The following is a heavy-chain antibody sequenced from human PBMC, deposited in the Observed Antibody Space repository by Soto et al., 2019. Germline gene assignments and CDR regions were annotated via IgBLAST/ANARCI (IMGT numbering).Heavy chain of an antibody. Sequence: QVQLVESGGGLVKPGGSLRLSCAASGFTFSDYYMSWIRQAPGKGLEWVSYISSSGSTIYYADSVKGRFTISRDNAKNSLYLQMNSLRAEDTAVYYCARDTGPLRYQLTNSSYGMDVWGQGTTVTVSS. D-gene: IGHD2-2*01. CDR3: ARDTGPLRYQLTNSSYGMDV. V-gene: IGHV3-11*01. CDR1: GFTFSDYY. J-gene: IGHJ6*02. CDR2: ISSSGSTI.